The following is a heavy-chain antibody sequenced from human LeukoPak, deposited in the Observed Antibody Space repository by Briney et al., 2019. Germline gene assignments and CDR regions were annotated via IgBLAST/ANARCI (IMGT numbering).Heavy chain of an antibody. Sequence: ASVKVSCKASGYTFTSYGISWVRQAPGQGLEWMGWISAYNGNTNYAQRLQGRVTMTTDTSTSTAYMELRSLRSDDTAVYYCARVRSYYDSSAYDYWGQGTLVTVSS. CDR2: ISAYNGNT. J-gene: IGHJ4*02. CDR1: GYTFTSYG. CDR3: ARVRSYYDSSAYDY. V-gene: IGHV1-18*01. D-gene: IGHD3-22*01.